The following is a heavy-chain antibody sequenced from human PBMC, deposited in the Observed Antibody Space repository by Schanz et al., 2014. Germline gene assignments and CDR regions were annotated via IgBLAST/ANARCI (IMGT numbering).Heavy chain of an antibody. CDR2: INGDGSNT. CDR3: AKDGPWGSWSYSADGGMDV. J-gene: IGHJ6*02. CDR1: GFTFSSHW. Sequence: EVQLVESGGGLVQPGGSLRLSCAASGFTFSSHWMHWVRQAPGKGLVWVSRINGDGSNTNYADSVKGRFTISRDRSKNTRYLQMNRLRPEDTAIYYCAKDGPWGSWSYSADGGMDVWGQGTTVTVSS. V-gene: IGHV3-74*01. D-gene: IGHD3-10*01.